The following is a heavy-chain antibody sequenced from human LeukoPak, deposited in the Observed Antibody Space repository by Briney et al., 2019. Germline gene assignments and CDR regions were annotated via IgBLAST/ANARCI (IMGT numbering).Heavy chain of an antibody. Sequence: PGGSLRLSCAASGFTFSSYAMSWVRQAPGKGLEWMGGFDPEDGETIYAQKFQGRVTMTEDTSTDTAYMELSSLRSEDTAVYYCAIYYDSSGYVLNYWGQGTLVTVSS. D-gene: IGHD3-22*01. CDR2: FDPEDGET. J-gene: IGHJ4*02. V-gene: IGHV1-24*01. CDR1: GFTFSSYA. CDR3: AIYYDSSGYVLNY.